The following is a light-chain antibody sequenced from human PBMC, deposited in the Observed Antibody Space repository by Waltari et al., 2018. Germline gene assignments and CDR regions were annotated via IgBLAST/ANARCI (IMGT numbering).Light chain of an antibody. CDR1: QSVTST. CDR3: QHYVRLAVT. Sequence: ETVLTQSPGTLSLPPGERATLSCRASQSVTSTLAWYPQKPGQDPRLLIYGASTRATCIPDSFSGSGSGTDFSLTISRLEPEYFAVYYCQHYVRLAVTFGQGTKVEIK. V-gene: IGKV3-20*01. CDR2: GAS. J-gene: IGKJ1*01.